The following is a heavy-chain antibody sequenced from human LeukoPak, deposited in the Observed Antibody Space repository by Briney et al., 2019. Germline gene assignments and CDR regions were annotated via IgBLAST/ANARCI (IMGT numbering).Heavy chain of an antibody. V-gene: IGHV1-46*01. D-gene: IGHD3-9*01. CDR1: GYTFTSYY. J-gene: IGHJ3*02. Sequence: GASVKVSCKASGYTFTSYYMHWVRQAPGQGLEWMGIINPSGGSTSYAQKFQGRVTMTRDTSTSTVYMELSSLRSEDTAVYYCARHATILTGYYKDAFDIWGQGTMVTVSS. CDR3: ARHATILTGYYKDAFDI. CDR2: INPSGGST.